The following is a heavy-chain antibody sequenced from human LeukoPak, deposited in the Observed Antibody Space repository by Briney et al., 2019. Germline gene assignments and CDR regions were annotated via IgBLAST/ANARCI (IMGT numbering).Heavy chain of an antibody. D-gene: IGHD3-10*01. J-gene: IGHJ6*03. Sequence: SSETLSLTCTVSGDSVSSSSFYWGWIRQPPGKGLEWIGTIYYTGSTYYNSSLKSRVTISIDTSKNQFSLKLNSATAADTAVYYCARQISDYYYYYMDVWGKGTTVTVSS. CDR2: IYYTGST. CDR3: ARQISDYYYYYMDV. V-gene: IGHV4-39*01. CDR1: GDSVSSSSFY.